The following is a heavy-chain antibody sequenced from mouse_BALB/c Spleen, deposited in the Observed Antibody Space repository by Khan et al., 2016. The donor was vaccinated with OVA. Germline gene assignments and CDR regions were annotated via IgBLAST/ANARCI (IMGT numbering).Heavy chain of an antibody. CDR1: DFSLTNYG. Sequence: VQLQESGPGLVQPSQSLSITCTVSDFSLTNYGVHWVRQSPGQGLEWLGVIWSGGSTDYNGAFISRLSIPKDNPKSQAFFKMNSLQVDDTAIYDGARRDYGGSYGFDYWGQGTMVTVSA. CDR2: IWSGGST. CDR3: ARRDYGGSYGFDY. J-gene: IGHJ3*01. V-gene: IGHV2-4*02. D-gene: IGHD1-1*02.